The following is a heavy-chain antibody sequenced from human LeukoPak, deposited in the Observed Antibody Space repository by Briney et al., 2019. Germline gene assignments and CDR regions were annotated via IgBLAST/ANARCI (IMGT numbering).Heavy chain of an antibody. CDR1: GFTFSSYA. J-gene: IGHJ4*02. CDR3: AKEFGEFFYFFDY. Sequence: PGGSLRLSCAASGFTFSSYAMSWVRQVPGKTLEWVSGIKAGGDRAFYADSVKGRFTMSRDNSKNTLFLQMDTVRVEDTAVYYCAKEFGEFFYFFDYWGQGALVTVSS. V-gene: IGHV3-23*01. CDR2: IKAGGDRA. D-gene: IGHD3-10*01.